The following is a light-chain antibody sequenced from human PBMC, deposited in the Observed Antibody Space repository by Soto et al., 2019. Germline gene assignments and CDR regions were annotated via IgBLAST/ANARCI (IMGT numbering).Light chain of an antibody. V-gene: IGLV2-8*01. CDR1: SSDVGGYDY. CDR2: DVS. Sequence: QAVVTQPPSASGSPGQSVTISCTGTSSDVGGYDYVSWYQQHPGKAPKLMIYDVSKRPSWVPHRFSGSKSGHTASLTVSGLQTEDEADYYCSSYAGNNNVIFGGGTKLTVL. J-gene: IGLJ2*01. CDR3: SSYAGNNNVI.